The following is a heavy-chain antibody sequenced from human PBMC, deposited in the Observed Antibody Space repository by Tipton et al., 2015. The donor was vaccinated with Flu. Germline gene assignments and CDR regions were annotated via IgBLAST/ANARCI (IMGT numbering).Heavy chain of an antibody. J-gene: IGHJ6*03. D-gene: IGHD3-3*01. CDR3: ARDGSGDTIFGVVTTRYYYYYYYMDV. V-gene: IGHV3-21*01. Sequence: SLRLSCAASGFTFSSYSMNWVRQAPGKGLEWVSSISSSSSYIYYADSVKGRFTISRDNAKNSLYLQMNSLRAEDTAVYYCARDGSGDTIFGVVTTRYYYYYYYMDVWGKGTTVTVSS. CDR2: ISSSSSYI. CDR1: GFTFSSYS.